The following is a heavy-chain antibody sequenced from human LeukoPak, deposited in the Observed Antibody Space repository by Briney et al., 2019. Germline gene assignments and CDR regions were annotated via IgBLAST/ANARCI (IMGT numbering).Heavy chain of an antibody. Sequence: SETLSLTCTVSGGSISSYYWSWIRKPPGKGLEWIGYIYYSGSTNYNPSLKSRVTISVDTSKNQFSLKLSSVTAADTAVYYCARDRGIAAQDDAFDIWGQGTMVTVSS. J-gene: IGHJ3*02. V-gene: IGHV4-59*01. CDR3: ARDRGIAAQDDAFDI. CDR2: IYYSGST. D-gene: IGHD6-13*01. CDR1: GGSISSYY.